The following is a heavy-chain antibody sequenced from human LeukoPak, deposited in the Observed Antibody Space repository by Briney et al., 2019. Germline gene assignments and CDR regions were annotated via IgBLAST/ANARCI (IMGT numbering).Heavy chain of an antibody. Sequence: GGSLRLSCAASGFTFDDYAMHWVRHAPGEGLEWVSGISWNSGSIGYADSVKGRFTISRDNAKNSLYLQMNSLRAEDMALYYCAKAGGDCSSTSCSYYGDSAAYFDYWGQGTLVTVSS. V-gene: IGHV3-9*03. CDR2: ISWNSGSI. CDR3: AKAGGDCSSTSCSYYGDSAAYFDY. J-gene: IGHJ4*02. D-gene: IGHD2-2*01. CDR1: GFTFDDYA.